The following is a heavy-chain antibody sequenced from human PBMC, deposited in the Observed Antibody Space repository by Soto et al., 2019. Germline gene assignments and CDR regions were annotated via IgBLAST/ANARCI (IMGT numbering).Heavy chain of an antibody. CDR2: INPSGGST. CDR3: ARDPRSIAAAGKGFDY. Sequence: QVQLVQSGAEVKKPGASVKVSCKASGYTFTSYYMHWVRQAPGQGLEWMGIINPSGGSTSYAKKFQGRVTMTRDTSTSTVYMELSSLRSEDTAVYYCARDPRSIAAAGKGFDYWGQGTLVTVSS. V-gene: IGHV1-46*01. J-gene: IGHJ4*02. CDR1: GYTFTSYY. D-gene: IGHD6-13*01.